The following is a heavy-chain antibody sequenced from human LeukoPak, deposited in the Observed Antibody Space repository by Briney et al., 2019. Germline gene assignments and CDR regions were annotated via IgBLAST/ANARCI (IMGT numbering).Heavy chain of an antibody. Sequence: PGGSLRLSCAASGFTFSSYGMHWVRQAPGKGLEWVAFIRYDGSNKYYADSVKGRFTISRDNSKNTLYLQMNSLRAEDTAVYYCAKDGHLTYYQGMYYFDYWGQGTLVTVSS. CDR2: IRYDGSNK. J-gene: IGHJ4*02. V-gene: IGHV3-30*02. CDR3: AKDGHLTYYQGMYYFDY. CDR1: GFTFSSYG. D-gene: IGHD2-2*01.